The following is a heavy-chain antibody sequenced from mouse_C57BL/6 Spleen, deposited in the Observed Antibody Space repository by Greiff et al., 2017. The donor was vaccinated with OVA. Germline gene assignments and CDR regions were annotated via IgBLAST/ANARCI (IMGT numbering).Heavy chain of an antibody. CDR2: ISNGGGST. CDR3: ARQGLYYDYPFAY. Sequence: EVQRVESGGGLVQPGGSLKLSCAASGFTFSDYYMYWVRQTPEKRLEWVAYISNGGGSTYYPDTVKGRFTISRDNAKNTLYLQMSRLKSEDTAMYYCARQGLYYDYPFAYWGQGTLVTVSA. D-gene: IGHD2-4*01. J-gene: IGHJ3*01. CDR1: GFTFSDYY. V-gene: IGHV5-12*01.